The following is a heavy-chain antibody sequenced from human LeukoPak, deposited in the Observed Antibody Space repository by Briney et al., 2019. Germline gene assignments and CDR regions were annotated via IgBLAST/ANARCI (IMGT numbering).Heavy chain of an antibody. D-gene: IGHD4/OR15-4a*01. V-gene: IGHV3-23*01. CDR1: GFAFSNHA. CDR3: ARGGAYDYGVLDA. J-gene: IGHJ5*02. Sequence: GGSLRLPCEASGFAFSNHAMTWVRQAPGEGLHWVSTISDTGKTTFYRDSVRGRFTISRDISNNTLYLQMDGLRADDTAVYYCARGGAYDYGVLDAWGQGTLVTVSS. CDR2: ISDTGKTT.